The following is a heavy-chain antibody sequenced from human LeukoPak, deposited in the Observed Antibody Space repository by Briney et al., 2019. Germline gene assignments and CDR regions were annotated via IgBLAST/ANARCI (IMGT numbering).Heavy chain of an antibody. CDR1: GFTFNNYW. D-gene: IGHD4-23*01. CDR2: IREEGSEK. J-gene: IGHJ4*02. CDR3: ATDRKVGTWDPRFDY. V-gene: IGHV3-7*01. Sequence: QPGGALRLSCAASGFTFNNYWRMCVPRAPGKGLEWVANIREEGSEKNYVDSVKGRFTISSANPKISLYLQMNSLRVEDTAVYYCATDRKVGTWDPRFDYWGQGTLVTVSS.